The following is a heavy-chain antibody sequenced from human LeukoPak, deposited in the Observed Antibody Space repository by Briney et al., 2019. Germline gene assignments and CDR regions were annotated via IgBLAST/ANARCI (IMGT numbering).Heavy chain of an antibody. V-gene: IGHV1-8*01. CDR3: ARPLHLLLWFGESGSAFGI. Sequence: ASVKVSCKASGYTLTSYDINWVRQATGQGLEWMGWMNPNSGNTGYAQKFQGRVTMTRNTSISTAYMELSSLRSEDTAVYYCARPLHLLLWFGESGSAFGIWGQGTMVTVSS. D-gene: IGHD3-10*01. J-gene: IGHJ3*02. CDR2: MNPNSGNT. CDR1: GYTLTSYD.